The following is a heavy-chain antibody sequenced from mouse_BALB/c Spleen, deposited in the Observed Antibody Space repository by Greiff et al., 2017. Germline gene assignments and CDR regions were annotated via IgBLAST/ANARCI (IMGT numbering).Heavy chain of an antibody. CDR1: GFTFSSYA. V-gene: IGHV5-6-5*01. D-gene: IGHD2-3*01. Sequence: EVMLVESGGGLVKPGGSLKLSCAASGFTFSSYAMSWVRQTPEKRLEWVASISSGGSTYYPDSVKGRFTISRDNARNILYLQMSSLRSEDTAMYYCARGDYDGYPNWYFDVWGAGTTVTVSS. CDR3: ARGDYDGYPNWYFDV. CDR2: ISSGGST. J-gene: IGHJ1*01.